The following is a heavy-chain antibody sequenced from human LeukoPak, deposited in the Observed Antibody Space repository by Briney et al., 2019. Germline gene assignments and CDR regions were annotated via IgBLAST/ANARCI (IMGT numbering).Heavy chain of an antibody. CDR3: ARDPPDVSAIAAAGIHYNWFDP. CDR2: INPNSGGT. CDR1: GYTFTGYY. J-gene: IGHJ5*02. V-gene: IGHV1-2*02. Sequence: ASVKVSGKASGYTFTGYYMHWVRQAPGQGLEWMRWINPNSGGTNYAQKFQGRVTMTRDTSISTAYMELSRLRSDDTAVYYCARDPPDVSAIAAAGIHYNWFDPWGQGTLVTVSS. D-gene: IGHD6-13*01.